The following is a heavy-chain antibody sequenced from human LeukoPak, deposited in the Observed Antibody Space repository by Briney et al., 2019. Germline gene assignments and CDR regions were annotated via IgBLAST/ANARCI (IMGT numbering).Heavy chain of an antibody. CDR2: INQGGSDK. Sequence: PGRSLRLSCAASGFTFSGHWMSWVRQAPGKGLEWVANINQGGSDKYYVDSVKGRFTISRDNANNLLYLQMNSLRGEDTAVYYCTRDRSRAEDDWGQGSLDTVSS. D-gene: IGHD1-14*01. CDR1: GFTFSGHW. V-gene: IGHV3-7*01. CDR3: TRDRSRAEDD. J-gene: IGHJ1*01.